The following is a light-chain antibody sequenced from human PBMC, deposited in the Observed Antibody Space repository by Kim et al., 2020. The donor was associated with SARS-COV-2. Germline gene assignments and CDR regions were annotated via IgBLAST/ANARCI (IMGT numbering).Light chain of an antibody. CDR2: SVS. CDR1: QTISSTY. CDR3: LQYDRSPLP. J-gene: IGKJ4*01. Sequence: APGNKAPHSCRARQTISSTYLSWYQQRPGQAHRLLIYSVSSTATGIPDRFRGSGSGTDFTLPIGRLGPEDFGVYYCLQYDRSPLPFGGGAKVDLK. V-gene: IGKV3-20*01.